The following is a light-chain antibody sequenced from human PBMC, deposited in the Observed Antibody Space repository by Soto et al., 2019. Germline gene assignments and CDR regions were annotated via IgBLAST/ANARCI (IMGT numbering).Light chain of an antibody. CDR1: GSNIGATYD. Sequence: QSVLTQPPSVSGAPGQRVTISCTGSGSNIGATYDVQWYQQLPGTAPKLLIYGNSNRPSGVPDRFSGSKSGTSASLAITGLQADDEADYYCQSYDSSLSAHYVFGTGTKLTVL. J-gene: IGLJ1*01. V-gene: IGLV1-40*01. CDR3: QSYDSSLSAHYV. CDR2: GNS.